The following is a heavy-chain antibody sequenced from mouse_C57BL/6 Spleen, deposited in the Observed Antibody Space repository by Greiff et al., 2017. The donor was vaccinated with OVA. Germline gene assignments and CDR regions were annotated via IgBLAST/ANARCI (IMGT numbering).Heavy chain of an antibody. D-gene: IGHD1-1*01. CDR2: INPGSGGT. Sequence: VQLVESGAELVRPGTSVKVSCKASGYAFTNYLIEWVKQRPGQGLEWIGVINPGSGGTNYNEKFKGKATLTADKSSSTAYMQLSSLTSEDSAVYFCARFTTVVAGGFDYWGQGTTLTVSS. CDR3: ARFTTVVAGGFDY. V-gene: IGHV1-54*01. CDR1: GYAFTNYL. J-gene: IGHJ2*01.